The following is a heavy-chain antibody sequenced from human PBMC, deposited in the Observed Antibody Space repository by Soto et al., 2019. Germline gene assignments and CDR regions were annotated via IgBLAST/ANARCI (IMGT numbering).Heavy chain of an antibody. V-gene: IGHV1-18*01. D-gene: IGHD6-19*01. CDR3: ERISPQQWLGSYYFDS. CDR2: ISAYNGNT. Sequence: ASVKVSCKASGYTFTSYGISWVRQAPGQGLEWMGWISAYNGNTNYAQKLQGRVTMTTDTSTSTAYMELRSLRSDDTAVYYCERISPQQWLGSYYFDSWGQGTLVTVSS. CDR1: GYTFTSYG. J-gene: IGHJ4*02.